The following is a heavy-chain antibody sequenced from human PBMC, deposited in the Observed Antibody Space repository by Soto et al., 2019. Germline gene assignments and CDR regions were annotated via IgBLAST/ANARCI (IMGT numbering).Heavy chain of an antibody. D-gene: IGHD2-2*01. CDR1: GLTFSSYA. CDR2: ISGSGGST. J-gene: IGHJ6*03. V-gene: IGHV3-23*01. Sequence: PGGSLRLSCAASGLTFSSYAMSWVRQAPGKGLEWVSAISGSGGSTYYADSVKGRFTISRDNSKNTLKLQMNSLRAEDTAVYYCAKNQYTNIVVVPAAMDVWGKGTTVTVSS. CDR3: AKNQYTNIVVVPAAMDV.